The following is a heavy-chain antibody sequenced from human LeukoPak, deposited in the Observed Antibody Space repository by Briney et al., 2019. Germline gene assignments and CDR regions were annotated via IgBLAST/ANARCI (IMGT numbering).Heavy chain of an antibody. CDR2: INAFGART. V-gene: IGHV3-23*01. CDR1: GVTFSVYA. J-gene: IGHJ4*02. D-gene: IGHD2-15*01. Sequence: PGGSLRLSCEASGVTFSVYAMSWVRQAPGEGLEWVSSINAFGARTYYADSVKGQFTISRDNSKTTLYLQMNSLRAEDTALYYCAKVALGYCSGSSCYYFDYGGQGTLVTVSS. CDR3: AKVALGYCSGSSCYYFDY.